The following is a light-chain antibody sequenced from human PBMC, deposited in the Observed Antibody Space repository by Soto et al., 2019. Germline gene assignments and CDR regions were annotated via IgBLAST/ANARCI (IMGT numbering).Light chain of an antibody. V-gene: IGLV2-14*03. CDR2: DVN. CDR3: TSWTTSTTNI. J-gene: IGLJ2*01. CDR1: SSDIGAYNF. Sequence: QSALTQPASVSGSPGQSITISCTGTSSDIGAYNFVSWYQQHPGKAPKLMIYDVNIRPSGVSQRFSGSKSGNTASLTISGLPAEDEDDYYCTSWTTSTTNIFGGGTKLTVL.